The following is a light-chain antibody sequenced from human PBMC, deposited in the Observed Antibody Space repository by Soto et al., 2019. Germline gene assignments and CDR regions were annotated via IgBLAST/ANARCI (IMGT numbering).Light chain of an antibody. CDR3: QQRSNWPT. CDR1: QSISFY. CDR2: DAS. J-gene: IGKJ5*01. V-gene: IGKV3-11*01. Sequence: EIVMTQSPTILSVSPGERATLSCRASQSISFYLTWYQHKPGQAPRLLIYDASNRATGIPARFSGSGYGTDFTLTISSLEPEDFAVYYCQQRSNWPTFGQGTRLEIK.